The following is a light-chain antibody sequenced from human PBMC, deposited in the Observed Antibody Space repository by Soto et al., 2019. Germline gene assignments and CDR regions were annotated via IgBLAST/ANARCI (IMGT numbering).Light chain of an antibody. V-gene: IGKV3-20*01. CDR2: GAS. J-gene: IGKJ1*01. CDR3: QQFGSSSWT. CDR1: QSVSSSY. Sequence: ESVLTQSPGTLSLSPGEKATLSCRASQSVSSSYLAWYQQKPGQAPRLLICGASSRATGIPDRFSGSGSGTDFTLTVSRLEPEDFAVYYCQQFGSSSWTFGQGTKVDIK.